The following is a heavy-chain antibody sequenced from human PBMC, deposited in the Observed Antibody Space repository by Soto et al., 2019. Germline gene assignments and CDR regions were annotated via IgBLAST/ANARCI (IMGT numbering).Heavy chain of an antibody. J-gene: IGHJ4*02. V-gene: IGHV3-48*03. Sequence: GGSLRLSCAASGFTFSSYEMNWVRQAPGKGLEWVSYISSSGSTIYYADSVKGRFTISRDNAKNSLYLQMNSLRAGDTAVYYCARESTTEYYFDYWGQGTLVTVSS. CDR3: ARESTTEYYFDY. CDR2: ISSSGSTI. CDR1: GFTFSSYE. D-gene: IGHD1-26*01.